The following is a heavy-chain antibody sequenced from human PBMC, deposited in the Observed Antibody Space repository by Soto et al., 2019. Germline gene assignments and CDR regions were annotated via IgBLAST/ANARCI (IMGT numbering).Heavy chain of an antibody. CDR3: AIRVPREAFDI. J-gene: IGHJ3*02. D-gene: IGHD1-26*01. V-gene: IGHV4-39*01. CDR1: GGSISSSSYY. CDR2: IYYSGST. Sequence: SETLSLTCTVSGGSISSSSYYWGWIRQPPGKGLEWIGSIYYSGSTYYNPSLKSRVTISVDTSKNQFSLKLSSVTAADTAVYYCAIRVPREAFDIWGQGTMVTVSS.